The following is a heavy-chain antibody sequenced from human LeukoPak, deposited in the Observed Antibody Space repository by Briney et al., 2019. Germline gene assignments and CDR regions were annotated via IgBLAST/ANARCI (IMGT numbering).Heavy chain of an antibody. CDR1: GGSISSSSYY. J-gene: IGHJ5*02. CDR3: ARRGAGRNWFDP. Sequence: SETLSLTCTVSGGSISSSSYYWGWIRQPPGKGLEWIASIDYSGRTYYSPSLKSRVTISVDTSRNQFSLKLSSVTAADAAVYYCARRGAGRNWFDPWGQGTPVTVSS. V-gene: IGHV4-39*01. CDR2: IDYSGRT. D-gene: IGHD1-1*01.